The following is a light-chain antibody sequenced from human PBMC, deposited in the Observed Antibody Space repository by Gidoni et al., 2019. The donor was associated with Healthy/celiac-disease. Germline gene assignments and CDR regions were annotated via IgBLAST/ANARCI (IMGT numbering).Light chain of an antibody. J-gene: IGLJ2*01. CDR1: SGDFGGYNY. CDR3: SSYTNSSILAT. CDR2: EVS. Sequence: QSALTQPASVSGSPGQSITISCTGTSGDFGGYNYVSWYQQHPGKAPKLMIFEVSHRPSGVSNRFSGSKSGNTASLTISGLQTEDEADYYCSSYTNSSILATFGGGTKLTVL. V-gene: IGLV2-14*01.